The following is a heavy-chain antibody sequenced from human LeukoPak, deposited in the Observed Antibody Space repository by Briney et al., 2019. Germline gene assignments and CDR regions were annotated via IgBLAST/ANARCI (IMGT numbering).Heavy chain of an antibody. D-gene: IGHD3-22*01. CDR1: GFTLSTNG. CDR2: IRYDGSNK. CDR3: VGVVVITPY. J-gene: IGHJ4*02. V-gene: IGHV3-30*02. Sequence: GGSLRLSCVASGFTLSTNGMHWVRQAPGKGLEWVALIRYDGSNKDYADSVKGRFIVSRDNSKNTLYMQMNSLRVEDTAVYYCVGVVVITPYWGQGTLVTVSS.